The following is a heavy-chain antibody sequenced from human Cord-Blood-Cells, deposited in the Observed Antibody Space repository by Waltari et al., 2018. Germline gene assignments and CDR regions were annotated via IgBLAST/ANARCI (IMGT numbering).Heavy chain of an antibody. J-gene: IGHJ2*01. Sequence: QVQLQESGPGLVKPSETLSLTCPVSGGSISSYYWSWIRQPPGKGLEWIGYIYYSGSTNYNPSLKSRVTISVDTSKNQFSLKLSSVTAADTAVYYCARYYDYVWGSYRYWYFDLWGRGTLVTVSS. CDR2: IYYSGST. D-gene: IGHD3-16*02. CDR1: GGSISSYY. CDR3: ARYYDYVWGSYRYWYFDL. V-gene: IGHV4-59*08.